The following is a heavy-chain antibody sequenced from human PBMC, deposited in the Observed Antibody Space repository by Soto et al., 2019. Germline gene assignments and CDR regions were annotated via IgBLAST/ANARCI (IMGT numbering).Heavy chain of an antibody. Sequence: ASETLSLICTVSGGSVSSGSYYWTWIRQSPGKGLEWMGYILSSGSTDYNPSLKSRVTISVDTSKNEFSLKLRSVTAADTAVYYCARQRIEPAQYYFDYWGQGMLVTVSS. J-gene: IGHJ4*02. CDR3: ARQRIEPAQYYFDY. CDR2: ILSSGST. CDR1: GGSVSSGSYY. V-gene: IGHV4-61*01. D-gene: IGHD2-2*01.